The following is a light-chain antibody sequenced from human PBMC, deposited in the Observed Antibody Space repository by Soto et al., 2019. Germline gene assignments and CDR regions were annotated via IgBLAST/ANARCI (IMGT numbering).Light chain of an antibody. CDR2: GAS. CDR1: QSVGSY. J-gene: IGKJ5*01. CDR3: QQYDTSPTT. V-gene: IGKV3-20*01. Sequence: IVLTQSPGTLSLSPGERATVSCRASQSVGSYLAWYQQKPGQAPRLLIFGASSSVIGVPGRFSGSGSGTDFTLTISRLEPEDFAVYYCQQYDTSPTTFGQGARLDIK.